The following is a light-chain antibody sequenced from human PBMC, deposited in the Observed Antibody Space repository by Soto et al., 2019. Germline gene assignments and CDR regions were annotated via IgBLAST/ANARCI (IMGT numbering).Light chain of an antibody. J-gene: IGLJ3*02. CDR3: AAWDDGLNGVL. Sequence: QSVLTQSPSASGTPGQRVTISCSGSSSNIGSNTVNWYQQLPGTAPKVLIYSNDQRPSGVPDRFSGSKSGTSASLAISGLQSEDEAYYYCAAWDDGLNGVLFGGGTQLTVL. V-gene: IGLV1-44*01. CDR1: SSNIGSNT. CDR2: SND.